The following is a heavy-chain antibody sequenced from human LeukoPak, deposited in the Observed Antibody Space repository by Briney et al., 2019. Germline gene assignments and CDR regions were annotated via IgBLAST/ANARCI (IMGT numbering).Heavy chain of an antibody. CDR3: AASSGVTLGRF. Sequence: SETLSLTCTVSGGSISSGTHYYNWIRQHPGKGLEWIGYIHYTGITSYNPSLKSRVTMSVDTSMNQVSLKVTSLTAADTAVYYCAASSGVTLGRFWGQGALVTVS. V-gene: IGHV4-31*03. CDR2: IHYTGIT. J-gene: IGHJ4*02. CDR1: GGSISSGTHY. D-gene: IGHD3-16*01.